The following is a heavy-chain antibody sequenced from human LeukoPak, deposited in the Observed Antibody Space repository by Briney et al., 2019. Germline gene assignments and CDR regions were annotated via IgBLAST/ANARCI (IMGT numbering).Heavy chain of an antibody. CDR2: IYYSGST. CDR1: GFTFSSYG. J-gene: IGHJ5*02. Sequence: PGGSLRLSCAASGFTFSSYGMSWVRQAPGKGLEWIGSIYYSGSTYYNPSLKSRVTISVDTSKNQFSLKLSSVTAADTAVYYCARVQANWGPNWFDPWGQGTLVTVSS. D-gene: IGHD7-27*01. CDR3: ARVQANWGPNWFDP. V-gene: IGHV4-38-2*01.